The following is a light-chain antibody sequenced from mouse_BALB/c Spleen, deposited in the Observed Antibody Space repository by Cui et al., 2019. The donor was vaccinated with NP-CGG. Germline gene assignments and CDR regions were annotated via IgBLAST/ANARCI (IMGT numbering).Light chain of an antibody. CDR2: GTN. V-gene: IGLV1*01. J-gene: IGLJ1*01. Sequence: QPVVTQESALTTSPGEKVTFTCRSITGTITTSNYANWVQEKPDHLFTGLIGGTNNRAPGVPARFSGSLIGDKAALTITGAQTEDEAIYFCALWYSNHWVFGGGTKLTVL. CDR3: ALWYSNHWV. CDR1: TGTITTSNY.